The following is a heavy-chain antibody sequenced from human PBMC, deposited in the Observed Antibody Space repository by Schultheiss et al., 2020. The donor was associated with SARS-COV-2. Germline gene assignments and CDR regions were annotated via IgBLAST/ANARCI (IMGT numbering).Heavy chain of an antibody. Sequence: GGSLRLSCAASGFTFSNAWMSWVRQAPGKGLEWVGRIKSKTDGGTTDYAAPVKGRFTISRDDSKNTLYLQMNSLKTEDTAVYYCTTEPYYYDSSGYYRTFDYWGQGTLVTVSS. CDR2: IKSKTDGGTT. CDR3: TTEPYYYDSSGYYRTFDY. CDR1: GFTFSNAW. J-gene: IGHJ4*02. V-gene: IGHV3-15*01. D-gene: IGHD3-22*01.